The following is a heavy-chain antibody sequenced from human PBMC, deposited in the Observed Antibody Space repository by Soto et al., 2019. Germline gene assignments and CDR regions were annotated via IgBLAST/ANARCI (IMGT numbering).Heavy chain of an antibody. D-gene: IGHD1-26*01. CDR2: IFYTGKT. V-gene: IGHV4-39*01. Sequence: SETLSLTCTVSGGSISSDSYYWVWIRQPPGGGLEWIGHIFYTGKTHYNPSLNRRVTVSIDTSKNQFSLILTSVTAADTAVYYCVRRTVRTLLKYFDYCGQGALVTVYS. J-gene: IGHJ4*02. CDR3: VRRTVRTLLKYFDY. CDR1: GGSISSDSYY.